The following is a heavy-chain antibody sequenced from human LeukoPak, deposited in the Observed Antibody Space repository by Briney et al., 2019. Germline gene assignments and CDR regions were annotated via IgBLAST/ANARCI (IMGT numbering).Heavy chain of an antibody. V-gene: IGHV1-2*02. CDR1: GYTFTGYY. J-gene: IGHJ4*02. Sequence: GASVKVSCKASGYTFTGYYMHWVRQAPGQGLEWMGWINPNSGGTNYAQKFQGRVTMTRDMSISTAYMELSRLRSDDTAVYYCARESVVVAATANFDYWGQGTLVTVSS. CDR3: ARESVVVAATANFDY. CDR2: INPNSGGT. D-gene: IGHD2-15*01.